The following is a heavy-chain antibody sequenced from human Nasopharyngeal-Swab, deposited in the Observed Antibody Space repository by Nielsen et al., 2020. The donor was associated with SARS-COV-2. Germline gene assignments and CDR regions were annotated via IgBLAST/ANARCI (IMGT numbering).Heavy chain of an antibody. D-gene: IGHD4-17*01. CDR3: AKGGVSVYGDSYYFDF. Sequence: GESLKISCAASGFTFSTFGMTWVRQAPGKGLEWVSRISGSGSYADYADSVKGRFTVSRDNSKNTVYLQMGSLRAEDTAVYYCAKGGVSVYGDSYYFDFWGQGSLVTVSS. CDR1: GFTFSTFG. J-gene: IGHJ4*02. V-gene: IGHV3-23*01. CDR2: ISGSGSYA.